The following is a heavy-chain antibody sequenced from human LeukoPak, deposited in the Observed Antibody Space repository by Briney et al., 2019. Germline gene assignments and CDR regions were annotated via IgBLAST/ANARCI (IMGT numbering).Heavy chain of an antibody. D-gene: IGHD3-10*01. CDR2: ISHDGSNK. CDR3: AKDKTISMGGYYYGMDV. J-gene: IGHJ6*02. V-gene: IGHV3-30*18. CDR1: GFTFSSYG. Sequence: GRSVRLSCAASGFTFSSYGMHWVRQAPGKGLEWVAVISHDGSNKYYADSVKGRFTISRDNSKNTLYLQMNSLRAEDTAVYYCAKDKTISMGGYYYGMDVWGQGTTVTVSS.